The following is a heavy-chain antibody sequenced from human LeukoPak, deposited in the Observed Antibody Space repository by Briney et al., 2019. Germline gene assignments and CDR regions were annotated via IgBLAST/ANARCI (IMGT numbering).Heavy chain of an antibody. CDR1: GGSISSYY. CDR2: IYYSGST. CDR3: ARVGRIVGAPFDY. J-gene: IGHJ4*02. Sequence: SETLSLTCTVSGGSISSYYWSWLRQPPGKGLEWIGYIYYSGSTNYNPSLKSRVTISVDTSKNQFSLKLSSVTAADTAVYYCARVGRIVGAPFDYWGQGTLVTVSS. D-gene: IGHD1-26*01. V-gene: IGHV4-59*01.